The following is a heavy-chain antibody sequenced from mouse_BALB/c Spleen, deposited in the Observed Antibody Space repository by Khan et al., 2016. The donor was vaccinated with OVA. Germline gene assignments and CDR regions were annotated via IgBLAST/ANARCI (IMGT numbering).Heavy chain of an antibody. CDR3: ARGYYGYLDY. Sequence: QVQLKQSGPELVRPGASLKMSCKASGYTLTSYYIHWVKQRPGQGLEWSGWIYPVDGSTKYNEKFKGKTTLTADKSSSTASMLLSSLTSEDSAIYFCARGYYGYLDYWGQGTTLTVSS. CDR2: IYPVDGST. J-gene: IGHJ2*01. D-gene: IGHD1-1*01. V-gene: IGHV1S56*01. CDR1: GYTLTSYY.